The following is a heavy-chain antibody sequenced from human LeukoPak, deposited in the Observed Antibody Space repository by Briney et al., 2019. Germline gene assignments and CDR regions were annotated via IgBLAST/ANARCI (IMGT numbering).Heavy chain of an antibody. J-gene: IGHJ4*02. D-gene: IGHD1-1*01. CDR2: ISVYNGNT. Sequence: GASVKVSCKASGYTFTSYGISWVRQAPGQXLEWMGWISVYNGNTNYAQKLQGRVTMTTDTSTSTAYMDLRSLGSDDTAVYYCARLEFAGTHYFDYWGQGTLVTVSS. V-gene: IGHV1-18*01. CDR1: GYTFTSYG. CDR3: ARLEFAGTHYFDY.